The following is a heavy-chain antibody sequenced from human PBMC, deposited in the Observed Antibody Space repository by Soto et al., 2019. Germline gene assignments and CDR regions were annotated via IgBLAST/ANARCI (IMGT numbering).Heavy chain of an antibody. CDR1: GFTFSDYN. J-gene: IGHJ4*02. Sequence: EVHLVESGGGLVQPGGPLRLSCVASGFTFSDYNMNWVRQAPGKRLEWVSFISGRSNTIYYADSVKGRFTISRDNAKNSLYLLMNSLGAEDTAVYYCTREGDGSGFFSDFWGQGALVTVSS. V-gene: IGHV3-48*01. CDR3: TREGDGSGFFSDF. CDR2: ISGRSNTI. D-gene: IGHD3-22*01.